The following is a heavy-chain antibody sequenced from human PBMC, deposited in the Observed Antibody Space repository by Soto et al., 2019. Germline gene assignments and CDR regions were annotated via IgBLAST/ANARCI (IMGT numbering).Heavy chain of an antibody. CDR3: ARDPKTSGGQHWAFNYFDS. CDR1: GFSFSISP. V-gene: IGHV3-30-3*01. CDR2: ISYDGTNK. D-gene: IGHD7-27*01. Sequence: GGSLRLSCAASGFSFSISPMHWVRQAPGKGPEWVALISYDGTNKFYADSVKGRFTISRDNSKSTLYLQVDSLRPEDAAVYYCARDPKTSGGQHWAFNYFDSWGQGTLVTVPS. J-gene: IGHJ4*02.